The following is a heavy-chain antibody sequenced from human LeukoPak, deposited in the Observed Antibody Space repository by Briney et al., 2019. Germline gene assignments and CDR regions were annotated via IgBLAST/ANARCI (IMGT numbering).Heavy chain of an antibody. CDR3: ARVGDTTVVTNWFDP. D-gene: IGHD4-23*01. Sequence: GGSLRLSCAASGFTFSSYGMHWVRQAPGKGLEWVAFIRHDGSNKYYADSAKGRFTISRDNSKNTLYLQMNSLRAEDTAVYYCARVGDTTVVTNWFDPWGQGTLVTVSS. J-gene: IGHJ5*02. CDR1: GFTFSSYG. V-gene: IGHV3-30*02. CDR2: IRHDGSNK.